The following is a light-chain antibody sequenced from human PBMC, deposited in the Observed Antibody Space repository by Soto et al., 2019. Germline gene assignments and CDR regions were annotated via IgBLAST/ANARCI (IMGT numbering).Light chain of an antibody. CDR2: EVT. J-gene: IGLJ2*01. V-gene: IGLV2-14*01. Sequence: QSALTQPPSASGSPGQSVTISCTGTSSDVGAYNYVSWYQQHPGKAPKLMIYEVTNRPSGVSNRFSGSKSGNTASLTISGLQAEDEADYHCSSYSSSSTVLFGGGTKLTVL. CDR1: SSDVGAYNY. CDR3: SSYSSSSTVL.